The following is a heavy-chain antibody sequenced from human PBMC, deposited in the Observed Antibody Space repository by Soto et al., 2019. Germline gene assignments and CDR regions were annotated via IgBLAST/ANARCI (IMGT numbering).Heavy chain of an antibody. Sequence: ESGPTLVNPTQTLTLTCTFSGFSLSTSGVGVGWIRQPPGKALEWLALIYWDDDKRYSPSLKSRLTITKDTSKNQVVLTMTNMDPVDTATYYCAHLNTYYYDSSGLIYYFDYWGQGTLVTVSS. V-gene: IGHV2-5*02. J-gene: IGHJ4*02. CDR3: AHLNTYYYDSSGLIYYFDY. CDR2: IYWDDDK. CDR1: GFSLSTSGVG. D-gene: IGHD3-22*01.